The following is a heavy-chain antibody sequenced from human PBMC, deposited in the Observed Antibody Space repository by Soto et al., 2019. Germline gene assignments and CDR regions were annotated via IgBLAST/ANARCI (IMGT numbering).Heavy chain of an antibody. J-gene: IGHJ5*02. D-gene: IGHD3-10*01. CDR1: GGSISSSSYY. CDR2: IYRSGYT. Sequence: PSETLSLTCSVSGGSISSSSYYWGWIRQPPGKGLEWIGSIYRSGYTYDNPSLKSRLTISVDTSTNQFSLKLSSVTAADTAVYYCARHTLVREIKDICWFDPWGHGSLVTVPS. CDR3: ARHTLVREIKDICWFDP. V-gene: IGHV4-39*01.